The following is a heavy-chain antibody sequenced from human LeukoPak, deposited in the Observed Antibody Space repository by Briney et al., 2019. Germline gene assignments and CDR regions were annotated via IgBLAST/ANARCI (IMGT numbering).Heavy chain of an antibody. CDR1: GSTFSSYW. CDR2: IKQDGSEK. V-gene: IGHV3-7*01. D-gene: IGHD3-10*01. CDR3: AREGGSGSYFGVDY. J-gene: IGHJ4*02. Sequence: GGSLRLSCAASGSTFSSYWMSWVRQAPGKGLEGVANIKQDGSEKYYVDSVKGRFTISRDNGKNSLYLQMNSLRAEDTAVYYCAREGGSGSYFGVDYWGQGTLVTVSS.